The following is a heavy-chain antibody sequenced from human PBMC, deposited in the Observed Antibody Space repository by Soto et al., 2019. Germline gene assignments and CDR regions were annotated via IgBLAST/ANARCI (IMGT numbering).Heavy chain of an antibody. J-gene: IGHJ4*02. CDR3: ARCAHIVERRFDN. D-gene: IGHD1-26*01. V-gene: IGHV4-34*01. CDR2: MNPSGST. CDR1: GGSFSGYY. Sequence: HVPLLPWGAGLLDPSDTLSLPCAVYGGSFSGYYWSWIRQPPGKGLEWIGEMNPSGSTNYNPSLNSRVTISVETSKNRFSLKVSSVTAADTAVYYCARCAHIVERRFDNWVQGTLVTV.